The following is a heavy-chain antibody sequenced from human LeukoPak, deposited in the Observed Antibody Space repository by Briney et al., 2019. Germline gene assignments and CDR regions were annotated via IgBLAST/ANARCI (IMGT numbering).Heavy chain of an antibody. D-gene: IGHD1-26*01. J-gene: IGHJ4*02. Sequence: VGSLRLSCVPPVVTFSIAMMSWVREALREGLEWLGNINEGGSVTNYVDSVRGRFSISRDNAKNTMYLQMSSLRVEDTAVYYCARDHHFGALDYWGQGTLVTVSS. CDR3: ARDHHFGALDY. CDR1: VVTFSIAM. V-gene: IGHV3-7*01. CDR2: INEGGSVT.